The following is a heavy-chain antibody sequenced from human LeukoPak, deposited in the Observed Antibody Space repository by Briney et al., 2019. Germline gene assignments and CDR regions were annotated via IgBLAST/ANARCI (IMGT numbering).Heavy chain of an antibody. D-gene: IGHD1-26*01. J-gene: IGHJ4*02. V-gene: IGHV3-33*01. CDR2: IWYDGSNK. CDR3: ARDPGDGSYCFDY. Sequence: GGSLRLSCARSGFTFSSYGMHWVRQAPGKGLEWVAVIWYDGSNKYYADSVKGRFTISRDNSKNTLYLQMNSLRAEDTAVYYCARDPGDGSYCFDYWDQGTLVTVSS. CDR1: GFTFSSYG.